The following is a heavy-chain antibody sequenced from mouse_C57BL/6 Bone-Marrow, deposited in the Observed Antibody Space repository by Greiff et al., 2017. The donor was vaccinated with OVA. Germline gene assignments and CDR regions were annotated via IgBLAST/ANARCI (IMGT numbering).Heavy chain of an antibody. J-gene: IGHJ3*01. CDR1: GYTFTSYW. V-gene: IGHV1-55*01. Sequence: QVQLQQPGAELVKPGASVKMSCKASGYTFTSYWITWVKQRPGQGLEWIGDIYPGSGSTNYNEKFKSKAKLTVDTSSSTAYMQLSSLTSEDSAVYYCARVYYDYDDWFAYWGQGTLVTVSA. CDR3: ARVYYDYDDWFAY. D-gene: IGHD2-4*01. CDR2: IYPGSGST.